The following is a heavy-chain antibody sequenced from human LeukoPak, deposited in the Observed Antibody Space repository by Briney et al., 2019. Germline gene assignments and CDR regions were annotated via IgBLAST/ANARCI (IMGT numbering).Heavy chain of an antibody. J-gene: IGHJ4*02. V-gene: IGHV1-2*02. CDR2: ISPNSGGS. D-gene: IGHD5-18*01. CDR3: ARDSSRGYTYAFDY. Sequence: ASVKVSCKASGYTFTDYYIHWVRQAPGQGLEWMEWISPNSGGSNYAQKFQGRVTMTRDTSINTAYMELSRLRSDDAAVYFCARDSSRGYTYAFDYWGQGTLVSVSS. CDR1: GYTFTDYY.